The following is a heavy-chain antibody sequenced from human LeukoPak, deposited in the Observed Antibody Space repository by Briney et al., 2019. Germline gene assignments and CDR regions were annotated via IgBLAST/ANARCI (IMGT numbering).Heavy chain of an antibody. D-gene: IGHD5-24*01. CDR3: TRASFQRWLQLGGD. J-gene: IGHJ4*02. CDR1: GSTFSTYS. CDR2: ISSSSSTI. Sequence: GGSLRLSCTASGSTFSTYSMNWVRQALGKGLEWVSYISSSSSTIYYADSVKGRFTISRDNARNSLYLQMNSLRDEDTAVYYCTRASFQRWLQLGGDWGQGTLVTVSS. V-gene: IGHV3-48*02.